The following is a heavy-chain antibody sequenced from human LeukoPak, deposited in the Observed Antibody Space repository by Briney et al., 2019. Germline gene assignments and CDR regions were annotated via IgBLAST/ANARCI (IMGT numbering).Heavy chain of an antibody. CDR3: ARDPPNYDSSGYYPLN. Sequence: EGSLRLSCAASGFTFSSYSMNWVRQAPGKGLEWVSSISSSSSYIYYADSVKGRFTISRDNAKNSLYLQMNSLRAEDTAVYYCARDPPNYDSSGYYPLNWGQGTLVTVPS. CDR1: GFTFSSYS. D-gene: IGHD3-22*01. CDR2: ISSSSSYI. V-gene: IGHV3-21*01. J-gene: IGHJ4*02.